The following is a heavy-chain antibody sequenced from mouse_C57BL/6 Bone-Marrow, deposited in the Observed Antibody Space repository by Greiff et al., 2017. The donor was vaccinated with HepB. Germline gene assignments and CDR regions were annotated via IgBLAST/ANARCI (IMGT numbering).Heavy chain of an antibody. CDR3: AREPYGSSYPWYFDV. D-gene: IGHD1-1*01. V-gene: IGHV1-53*01. CDR1: GYTFTSYW. J-gene: IGHJ1*03. CDR2: INPSNGGT. Sequence: VQLQQSGTELVKPGASVKLSCKASGYTFTSYWMHWVKQRPGQGLEWIGNINPSNGGTNYNEKFKSKAALTVDKSSSTAYMQLSSLTSEDSAVYYCAREPYGSSYPWYFDVWGTGTTVTVSS.